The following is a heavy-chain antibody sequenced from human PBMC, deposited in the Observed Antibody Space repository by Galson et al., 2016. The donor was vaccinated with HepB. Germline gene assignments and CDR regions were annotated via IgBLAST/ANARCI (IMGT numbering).Heavy chain of an antibody. J-gene: IGHJ4*02. D-gene: IGHD6-13*01. Sequence: ETLSLTCTVSGGSISSSTYYWGWIRQPPGKGLEWIGSIYYSGSTYYNPSLKSRVTISVDTSKNQFSLKLSSVTAADTAVYCCARRAAAGNFDYWGQGTLVTVSS. CDR1: GGSISSSTYY. CDR2: IYYSGST. CDR3: ARRAAAGNFDY. V-gene: IGHV4-39*07.